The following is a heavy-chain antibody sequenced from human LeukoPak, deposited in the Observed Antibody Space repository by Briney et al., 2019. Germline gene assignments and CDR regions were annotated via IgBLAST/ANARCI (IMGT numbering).Heavy chain of an antibody. J-gene: IGHJ4*02. Sequence: GGTLRLSCAASGFTFSSHGMNWVRQAPGKGLEWVSYISSSSSTIYYADSVKGRFTISRDNAKNSLYLQMNSLRAEDTAVYYCASPSYDFWSGYLDYWGQGTLVTVSS. CDR2: ISSSSSTI. CDR3: ASPSYDFWSGYLDY. V-gene: IGHV3-48*01. CDR1: GFTFSSHG. D-gene: IGHD3-3*01.